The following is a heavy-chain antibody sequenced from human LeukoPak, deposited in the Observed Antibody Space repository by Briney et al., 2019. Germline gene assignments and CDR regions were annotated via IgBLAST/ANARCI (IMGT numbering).Heavy chain of an antibody. CDR2: IWYDGSNK. D-gene: IGHD6-19*01. V-gene: IGHV3-33*01. J-gene: IGHJ5*02. CDR3: ARDREVAGTGWFDP. Sequence: PGGSLRLSCAASGFTFSSYGMHWVGQAPGKGLEWVAVIWYDGSNKYYADSVKGRFTISRDNSRNTLYLQMNSLRAEDTAVYYCARDREVAGTGWFDPWGHGTLVTVSS. CDR1: GFTFSSYG.